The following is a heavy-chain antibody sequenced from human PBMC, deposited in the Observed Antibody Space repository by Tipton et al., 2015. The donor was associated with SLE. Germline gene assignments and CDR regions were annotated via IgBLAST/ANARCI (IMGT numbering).Heavy chain of an antibody. CDR2: IYYGGGT. D-gene: IGHD5-18*01. V-gene: IGHV4-31*03. CDR1: GGSISSKTYY. J-gene: IGHJ4*02. Sequence: LRLSCTVSGGSISSKTYYWGWIRQPPGKGLEWIGNIYYGGGTYYNPSLESRVTISLDTSKNQFSLKLNSVTAADTAVYYCARRRYNYGFGFDYWGQGTLVTVSS. CDR3: ARRRYNYGFGFDY.